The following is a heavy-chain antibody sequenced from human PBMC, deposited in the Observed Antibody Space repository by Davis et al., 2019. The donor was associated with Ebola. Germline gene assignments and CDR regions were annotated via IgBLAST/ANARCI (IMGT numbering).Heavy chain of an antibody. CDR2: ISGSGASP. D-gene: IGHD3-22*01. Sequence: GESLKISCAASGFSITTYPMNWVRQAPGKGLEWVSAISGSGASPYYADSVKGRFTISRDNPKNTLYLQMSSLRAEDTAVYYCANGNYDDSGYWGYWFDPWGQGTLVTVSS. CDR1: GFSITTYP. V-gene: IGHV3-23*01. CDR3: ANGNYDDSGYWGYWFDP. J-gene: IGHJ5*02.